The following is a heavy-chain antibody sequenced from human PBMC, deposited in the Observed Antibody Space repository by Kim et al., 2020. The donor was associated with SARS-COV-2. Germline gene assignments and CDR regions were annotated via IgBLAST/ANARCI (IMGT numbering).Heavy chain of an antibody. CDR3: ARGKRGGY. Sequence: SETLSLTCAVYGGSFSGYYWSWIRQPQGKGLEWIGEINHSGSTNYNPSLKSRVTISVDTSKNQFSLKLSSVTAADTAVYYCARGKRGGYWGQGTLVTVSS. J-gene: IGHJ4*02. CDR1: GGSFSGYY. CDR2: INHSGST. V-gene: IGHV4-34*01. D-gene: IGHD3-10*01.